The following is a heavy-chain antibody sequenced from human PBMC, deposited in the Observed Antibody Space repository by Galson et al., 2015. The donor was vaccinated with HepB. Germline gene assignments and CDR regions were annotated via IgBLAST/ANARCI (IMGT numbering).Heavy chain of an antibody. Sequence: SLRLSCAASGFTFRSYSMNWVRQAPGKGLEWVSSISSSSSYIYYADSVKGRFTISRDNAKNSLYLQMNSLRAEDTAVYYCARGDSSGWPNFDYWGQGTLVTVSS. CDR3: ARGDSSGWPNFDY. V-gene: IGHV3-21*01. J-gene: IGHJ4*02. CDR1: GFTFRSYS. D-gene: IGHD6-19*01. CDR2: ISSSSSYI.